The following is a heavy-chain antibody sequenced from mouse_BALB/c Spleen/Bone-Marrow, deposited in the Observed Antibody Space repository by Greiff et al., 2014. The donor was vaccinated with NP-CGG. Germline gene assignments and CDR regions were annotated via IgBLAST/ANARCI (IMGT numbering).Heavy chain of an antibody. CDR1: GYTFTSYW. D-gene: IGHD1-1*02. CDR3: TRDDGGFAY. V-gene: IGHV1-69*02. Sequence: VQLQQSGTDLVRPGASVKLSCKASGYTFTSYWINWVKQRPGQGLEWIGNIYPSDSYTNYNQKFKAKATLTVDKSSSTAYMHLSSPTSEDSAVYYCTRDDGGFAYWGQGTLVTVSA. J-gene: IGHJ3*01. CDR2: IYPSDSYT.